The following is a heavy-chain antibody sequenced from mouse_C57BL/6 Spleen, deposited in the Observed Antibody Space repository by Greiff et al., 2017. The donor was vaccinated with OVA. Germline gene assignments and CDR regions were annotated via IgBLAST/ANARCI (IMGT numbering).Heavy chain of an antibody. D-gene: IGHD1-1*01. V-gene: IGHV1-80*01. CDR3: ASRYYDSSYDAMDY. Sequence: QVQLKESGAELVKPGASVKISCKASGYAFSSYWMNWVKQRPGQGLEWIGQIYPGDGDTNYNGEFKGKATLTADKSSSTAYMQLSSLTSADSAVYFCASRYYDSSYDAMDYWGQGTSVTVSS. CDR2: IYPGDGDT. J-gene: IGHJ4*01. CDR1: GYAFSSYW.